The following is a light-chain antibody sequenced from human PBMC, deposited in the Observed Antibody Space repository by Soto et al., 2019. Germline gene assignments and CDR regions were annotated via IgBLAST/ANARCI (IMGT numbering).Light chain of an antibody. J-gene: IGKJ1*01. CDR1: QGISTY. Sequence: DIQMTQSPSSLSASVGDRVTITCLASQGISTYLVWYQQKPGTVPKLLIFAASTLHSGVPSRFSGSGSGTDFTLTISSLQPEDVATYYCQNYNGAPWTFGQGTKVEIK. V-gene: IGKV1-27*01. CDR3: QNYNGAPWT. CDR2: AAS.